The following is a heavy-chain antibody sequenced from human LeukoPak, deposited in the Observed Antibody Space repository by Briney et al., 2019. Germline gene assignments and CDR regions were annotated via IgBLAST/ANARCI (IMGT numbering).Heavy chain of an antibody. D-gene: IGHD2-21*02. CDR1: GFTFSSYG. J-gene: IGHJ4*02. CDR3: AKDSRGSYCGGDCYLYYFDY. CDR2: ISYDGSNK. V-gene: IGHV3-30*18. Sequence: GRSLRLSCAASGFTFSSYGMHWVRQAPGKGLEWVAVISYDGSNKYYADSVKGRFTISRDNSKNTLYLQMNSLIAEDTAVYYCAKDSRGSYCGGDCYLYYFDYWGQGTLVTVSS.